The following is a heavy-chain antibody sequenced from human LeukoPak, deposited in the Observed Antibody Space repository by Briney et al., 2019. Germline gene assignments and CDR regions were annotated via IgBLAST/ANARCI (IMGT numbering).Heavy chain of an antibody. J-gene: IGHJ4*02. CDR3: ARGHGAVAGYFDY. CDR2: ISGSGGST. D-gene: IGHD6-19*01. V-gene: IGHV3-23*01. Sequence: PGGSLRLSCAASGFTFSSYAMSWVRQAPGKGLEWASTISGSGGSTYYADSVKGRFTISRDNSKNTLYLQMKSLRAEDTAVYYCARGHGAVAGYFDYWGQGTLVTVSS. CDR1: GFTFSSYA.